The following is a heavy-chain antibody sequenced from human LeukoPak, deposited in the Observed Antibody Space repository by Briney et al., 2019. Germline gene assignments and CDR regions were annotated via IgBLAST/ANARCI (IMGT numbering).Heavy chain of an antibody. V-gene: IGHV3-74*01. CDR3: ARNQYFDSSGYYVGFDY. CDR2: INSDGSSR. J-gene: IGHJ4*02. CDR1: GFAFSSSW. D-gene: IGHD3-22*01. Sequence: GGSLRLSCADSGFAFSSSWMHWVRQALGKGLVWVSRINSDGSSRTYADSVKGRFTISRDNAKNTLYLQMNSLRAEDTAVYYCARNQYFDSSGYYVGFDYWGQGTLVTVSS.